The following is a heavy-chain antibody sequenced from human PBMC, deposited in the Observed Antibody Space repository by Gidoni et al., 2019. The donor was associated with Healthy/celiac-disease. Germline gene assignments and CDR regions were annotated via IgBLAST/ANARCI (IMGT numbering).Heavy chain of an antibody. CDR3: ARDCSGGSCYSFGYYYYGMDV. J-gene: IGHJ6*02. CDR1: GGSISSYY. CDR2: IYYSGST. D-gene: IGHD2-15*01. Sequence: QVQLQESGPGLVKPSETLSLTCTVSGGSISSYYWSWIRQPPGKGLEWIGYIYYSGSTNYNPSLKSRVTISVDTSKNQFSLKLSSVTAADTAVYYCARDCSGGSCYSFGYYYYGMDVWGQGTTVTVSS. V-gene: IGHV4-59*01.